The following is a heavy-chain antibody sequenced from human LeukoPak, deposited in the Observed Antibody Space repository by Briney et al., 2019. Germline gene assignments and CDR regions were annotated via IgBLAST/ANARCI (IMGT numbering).Heavy chain of an antibody. CDR2: IDNSGGTM. CDR3: ARGADPLFDP. V-gene: IGHV3-11*01. CDR1: GFTFTDHY. J-gene: IGHJ5*02. Sequence: GGSLKLSCAASGFTFTDHYMSWIRQAPGKGLEWISYIDNSGGTMYYADSVKGRFTVSRDNAKSSLYLQTNSLRAEDTAVYYCARGADPLFDPWGQGTLVTVSS.